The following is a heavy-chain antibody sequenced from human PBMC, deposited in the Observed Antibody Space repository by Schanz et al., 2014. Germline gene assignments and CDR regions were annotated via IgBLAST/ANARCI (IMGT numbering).Heavy chain of an antibody. J-gene: IGHJ4*02. D-gene: IGHD3-3*01. CDR1: GITFSRHA. V-gene: IGHV3-23*04. Sequence: EVHLVESGGGLVQPGGSLRLSCAASGITFSRHAMSWVRQAPGKGLEWVSAISGSGDNTFYADSVKGRFTISRDNAKSSLYLQMNSLRDEDTAVYYCAATTILADWGQGILVTVSS. CDR2: ISGSGDNT. CDR3: AATTILAD.